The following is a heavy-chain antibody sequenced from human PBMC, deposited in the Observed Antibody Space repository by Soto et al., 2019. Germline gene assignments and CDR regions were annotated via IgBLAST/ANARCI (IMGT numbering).Heavy chain of an antibody. CDR1: GFTFSSYA. V-gene: IGHV3-30-3*01. D-gene: IGHD5-12*01. CDR3: ARPVEMATIYAYYFDY. CDR2: ISYDGSNK. J-gene: IGHJ4*02. Sequence: GSLRLSCAASGFTFSSYAMHWVRQAPGKGLEWVAVISYDGSNKYYADSVKGRFTISRDNSKNTLYLQMNSLRAEDTAVYYCARPVEMATIYAYYFDYWGQGTLVTVSS.